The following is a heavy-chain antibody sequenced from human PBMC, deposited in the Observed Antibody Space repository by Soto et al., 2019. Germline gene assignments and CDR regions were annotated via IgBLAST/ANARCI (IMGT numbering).Heavy chain of an antibody. Sequence: ASVKVSCKASGYTFTSYGISWVRQAPGQGLEWMGWISAYNGNTNYAQKFQERVTFTRDMSKGSVYMEMSSLRSEDTAKYYCSAEVVARGLVWGQGTPVTVSS. CDR1: GYTFTSYG. V-gene: IGHV1-18*01. J-gene: IGHJ4*02. CDR3: SAEVVARGLV. CDR2: ISAYNGNT. D-gene: IGHD5-12*01.